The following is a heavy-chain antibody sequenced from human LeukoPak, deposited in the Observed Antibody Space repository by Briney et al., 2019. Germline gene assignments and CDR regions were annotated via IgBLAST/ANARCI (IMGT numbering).Heavy chain of an antibody. D-gene: IGHD1-26*01. CDR1: GFTFDDYS. CDR2: ISWNSGSA. V-gene: IGHV3-9*01. J-gene: IGHJ4*02. Sequence: PGRSLRLSCAASGFTFDDYSMHWVRQAPGKGLEWVSGISWNSGSAGYADSVKGQFTISRDSAKNSLYLQMNSLRTEDTALYYCAKDRTYSAYAALDYWGQGTLVTVSS. CDR3: AKDRTYSAYAALDY.